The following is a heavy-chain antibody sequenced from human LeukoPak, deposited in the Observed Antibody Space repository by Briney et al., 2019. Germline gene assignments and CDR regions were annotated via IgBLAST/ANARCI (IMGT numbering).Heavy chain of an antibody. J-gene: IGHJ5*02. D-gene: IGHD3-10*01. CDR3: ARDFRRGSYYGSGSYVIRFDP. Sequence: GGPLRLSCAASGFTFSDYYMSWIRQAPGKGLEWVSYISSSGSTIYYADSVKGRFTISRDNAKNSLYLQMNSLRAEDTAVYYCARDFRRGSYYGSGSYVIRFDPWGQGTLVTVSS. V-gene: IGHV3-11*01. CDR2: ISSSGSTI. CDR1: GFTFSDYY.